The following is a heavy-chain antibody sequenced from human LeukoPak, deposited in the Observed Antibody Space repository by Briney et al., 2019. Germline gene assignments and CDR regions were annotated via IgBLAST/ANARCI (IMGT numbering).Heavy chain of an antibody. CDR3: ARDHGGNEDY. D-gene: IGHD4-23*01. CDR1: GGSFSGYY. J-gene: IGHJ4*02. CDR2: INHSGST. V-gene: IGHV4-34*01. Sequence: PSETLSLTCAVYGGSFSGYYWSWIRQPPGKGLEWIGEINHSGSTNYNPSLKSRVTMSVDTSKNQFSLKLSSVTAADTAVYYCARDHGGNEDYWGQGTLVTVSS.